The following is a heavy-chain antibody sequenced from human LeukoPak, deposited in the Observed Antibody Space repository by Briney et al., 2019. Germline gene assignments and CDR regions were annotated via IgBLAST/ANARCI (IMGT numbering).Heavy chain of an antibody. D-gene: IGHD3-3*01. CDR2: IRYDGSNK. J-gene: IGHJ4*02. CDR3: ARDYDFWSGYYSPTRGYFGY. V-gene: IGHV3-30*02. CDR1: GFTFSGSG. Sequence: GGSLRLSYAASGFTFSGSGMHWVRQAPGKGLEWVTFIRYDGSNKYYTDSVKGRFTISRDNSKNTLYLQMDSPRAEDTAVYYCARDYDFWSGYYSPTRGYFGYWGQGTLVTVSS.